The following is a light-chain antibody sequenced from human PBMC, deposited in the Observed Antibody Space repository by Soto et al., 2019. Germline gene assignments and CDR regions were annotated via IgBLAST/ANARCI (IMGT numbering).Light chain of an antibody. Sequence: EIVMTQSPAIVSASPGDRATLYCKASQSISRALAWYQQKAGQAPRLLIYGASARATGVPARFSGFGSGTEYSLTISSLQSEDFAVYYCQQYKNWPPTTFGQGTKVDIK. J-gene: IGKJ1*01. CDR2: GAS. CDR1: QSISRA. V-gene: IGKV3-15*01. CDR3: QQYKNWPPTT.